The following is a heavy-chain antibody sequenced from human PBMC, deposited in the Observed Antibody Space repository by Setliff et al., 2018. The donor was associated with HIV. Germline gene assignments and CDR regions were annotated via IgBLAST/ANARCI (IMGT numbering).Heavy chain of an antibody. Sequence: GGSLRLSYATSGFTFNNYEFNWVRQAPGKGLEWLSYISSTGRTISYADSVKGRFTISRDNAKNSVYLQMNSLRVEDTAVYYCARDLGYTYGHFDYWGQGTLVTVSS. J-gene: IGHJ4*02. CDR2: ISSTGRTI. CDR1: GFTFNNYE. V-gene: IGHV3-48*03. D-gene: IGHD5-18*01. CDR3: ARDLGYTYGHFDY.